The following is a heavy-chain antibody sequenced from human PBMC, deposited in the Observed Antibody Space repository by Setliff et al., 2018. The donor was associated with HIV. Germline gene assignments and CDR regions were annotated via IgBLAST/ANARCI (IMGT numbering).Heavy chain of an antibody. CDR3: ARTGYAFDV. CDR2: IYTSGST. Sequence: SETLSLTCTVSGGSISSYYWSWIRQPPGKGLEWIGYIYTSGSTYFNPSLSSRVTISIDTSNNPFSLSLSSVTAADTAVYYCARTGYAFDVWGLGTMVTVSS. CDR1: GGSISSYY. V-gene: IGHV4-4*08. J-gene: IGHJ3*01.